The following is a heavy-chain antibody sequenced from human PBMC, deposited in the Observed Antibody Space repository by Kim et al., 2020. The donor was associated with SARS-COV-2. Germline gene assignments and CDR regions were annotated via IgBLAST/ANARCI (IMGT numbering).Heavy chain of an antibody. V-gene: IGHV3-64*01. Sequence: GGSLRLSCAASGFTFSSYAMHWVRQAPGKGLEYVSAMSSNGGSTYYANSVKGRFTISRDNSKNTLYLQMGSLRAEDMAVYYCARVSSKESDYYDSSGYYAYFDYCGQGTLVTVSS. CDR3: ARVSSKESDYYDSSGYYAYFDY. CDR2: MSSNGGST. J-gene: IGHJ4*02. D-gene: IGHD3-22*01. CDR1: GFTFSSYA.